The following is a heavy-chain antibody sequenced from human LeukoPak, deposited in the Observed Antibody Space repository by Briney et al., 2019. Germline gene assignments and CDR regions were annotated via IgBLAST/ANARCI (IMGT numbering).Heavy chain of an antibody. CDR1: GGSISSYY. Sequence: SETLSLTCTVSGGSISSYYWSWIRQPPGKGLEWIGYIYYSGSTNYNPSLKSRVTISVDTSKNQFSLELSSVTAADTAVYYCARQRNLGITMVRGVIIEAFDIWGQGTMVTVSS. D-gene: IGHD3-10*01. CDR3: ARQRNLGITMVRGVIIEAFDI. V-gene: IGHV4-59*08. CDR2: IYYSGST. J-gene: IGHJ3*02.